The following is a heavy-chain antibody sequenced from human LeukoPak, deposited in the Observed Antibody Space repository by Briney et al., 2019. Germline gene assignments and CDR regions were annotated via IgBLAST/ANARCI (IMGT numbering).Heavy chain of an antibody. CDR1: GFTVSSNY. Sequence: GGSLRLSCAASGFTVSSNYMSWVRQAPGKGLEWVSVIYSGGSTYYAASVKGRFTISRDNSKNTLYLQMNSLRAEDTAVYYCARVYSSGWPSDYWGQGTLVTVSS. J-gene: IGHJ4*02. CDR3: ARVYSSGWPSDY. CDR2: IYSGGST. D-gene: IGHD6-19*01. V-gene: IGHV3-53*01.